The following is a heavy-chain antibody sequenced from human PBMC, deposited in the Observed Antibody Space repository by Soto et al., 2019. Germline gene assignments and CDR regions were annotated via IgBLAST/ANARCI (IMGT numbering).Heavy chain of an antibody. V-gene: IGHV1-69*13. CDR1: GGTFSSYA. D-gene: IGHD6-6*01. Sequence: SVKVSCKASGGTFSSYAISWVRQAPGQGLEWMGGIIPIFGTANYAQKLQGRVTITADESTSTAHMELSSLRSEDTAVYYCARASPGGLGIAARHYYYYYYGMDVWGQGTTVTVSS. CDR3: ARASPGGLGIAARHYYYYYYGMDV. CDR2: IIPIFGTA. J-gene: IGHJ6*02.